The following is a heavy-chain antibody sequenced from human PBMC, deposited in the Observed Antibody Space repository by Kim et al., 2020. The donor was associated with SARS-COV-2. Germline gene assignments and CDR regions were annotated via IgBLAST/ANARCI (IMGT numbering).Heavy chain of an antibody. CDR3: ARDGSEYSSSYGMDV. V-gene: IGHV4-59*01. J-gene: IGHJ6*02. Sequence: SETLSLTCTVSGGSISSYYWSWIRQPPGKGLEWIGYIYYSGSTNYNPPLKSRVTISVDTSKNQFSLKLSSVTAADTAVYYCARDGSEYSSSYGMDVWGQGTTVTVSS. CDR1: GGSISSYY. D-gene: IGHD6-6*01. CDR2: IYYSGST.